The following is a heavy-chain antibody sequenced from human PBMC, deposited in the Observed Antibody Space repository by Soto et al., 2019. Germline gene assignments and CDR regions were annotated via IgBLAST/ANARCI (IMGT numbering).Heavy chain of an antibody. Sequence: GGSLRLSCAASGFTFSSYGMHWVRQAPGKGLEWVAVISYDGSNKYYADSVKGRFTISRDNSMNTLYLQMNSLRAEDTAVYYCAKVFDYGDIRDAFDIWGQGTMVTVSS. J-gene: IGHJ3*02. D-gene: IGHD4-17*01. CDR1: GFTFSSYG. CDR3: AKVFDYGDIRDAFDI. V-gene: IGHV3-30*18. CDR2: ISYDGSNK.